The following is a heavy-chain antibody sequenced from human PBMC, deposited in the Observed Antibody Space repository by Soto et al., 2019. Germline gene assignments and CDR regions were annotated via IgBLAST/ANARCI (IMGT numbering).Heavy chain of an antibody. CDR2: INWNGETV. Sequence: SGGSLRLSCATSGFTFDDYAMHWVRQIPGKGLEWVSGINWNGETVGYADSVKGRFTISRDSAKNSLYLQMTTLRPEDTALYFCARDQDLGGYDLRPMYGLDVWGQGTTVTVSS. CDR3: ARDQDLGGYDLRPMYGLDV. V-gene: IGHV3-9*01. CDR1: GFTFDDYA. D-gene: IGHD5-12*01. J-gene: IGHJ6*02.